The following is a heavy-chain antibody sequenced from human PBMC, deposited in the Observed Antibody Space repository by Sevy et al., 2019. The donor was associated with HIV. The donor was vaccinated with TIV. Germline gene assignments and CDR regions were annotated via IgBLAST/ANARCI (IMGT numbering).Heavy chain of an antibody. CDR1: GYTFTSYG. V-gene: IGHV1-18*01. D-gene: IGHD3-16*01. Sequence: ASVKVSCKASGYTFTSYGISWVRQAPGQGLEWMGWISAYNGNTNYAQKLQGRVTMTTDTSTSTAYMELRSLRSDDTAVYYCAREFYDYVWGSYGYWGQGTLLTVSS. CDR2: ISAYNGNT. CDR3: AREFYDYVWGSYGY. J-gene: IGHJ4*02.